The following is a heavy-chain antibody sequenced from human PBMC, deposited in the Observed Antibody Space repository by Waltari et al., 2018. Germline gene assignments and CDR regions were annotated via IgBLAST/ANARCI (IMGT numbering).Heavy chain of an antibody. Sequence: SGGTFSSYAISWVRQAPGQGLEWMGGIIPIFGTANYAQKFQGRVTITADKSTSTAYMELSSLRSEDTAVYYCASLIASIAAGLYYYYMDVWGKGTTVTVSS. CDR1: GGTFSSYA. V-gene: IGHV1-69*06. CDR2: IIPIFGTA. J-gene: IGHJ6*03. CDR3: ASLIASIAAGLYYYYMDV. D-gene: IGHD6-6*01.